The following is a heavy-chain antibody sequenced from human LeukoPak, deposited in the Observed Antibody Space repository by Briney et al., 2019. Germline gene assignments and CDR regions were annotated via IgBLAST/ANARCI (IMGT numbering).Heavy chain of an antibody. CDR3: ATDLGYCSSTTCDTLDY. CDR2: ISAYNGNT. Sequence: ASVKVSCKASGYTFTSYGISWVRQAPGQGLEWMGWISAYNGNTNYAQKLQGRVTLTTDTSTSTAYMGLRSLRSDDTAVYYCATDLGYCSSTTCDTLDYWGQGTLVTASS. V-gene: IGHV1-18*01. CDR1: GYTFTSYG. D-gene: IGHD2-2*01. J-gene: IGHJ4*02.